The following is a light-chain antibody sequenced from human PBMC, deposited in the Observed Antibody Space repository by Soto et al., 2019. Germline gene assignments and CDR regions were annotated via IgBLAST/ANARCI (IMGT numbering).Light chain of an antibody. Sequence: EFVLTQSPGKLSLSPWERATLSCRASQTVRNNYLAWYQQKPGQAPRLMIYDASSRATGIPDRFSGGGSGTDFTLTISRLEPEDLAVYYCQQFSSYPRTFGGGTKVDI. CDR3: QQFSSYPRT. J-gene: IGKJ4*01. V-gene: IGKV3-20*01. CDR1: QTVRNNY. CDR2: DAS.